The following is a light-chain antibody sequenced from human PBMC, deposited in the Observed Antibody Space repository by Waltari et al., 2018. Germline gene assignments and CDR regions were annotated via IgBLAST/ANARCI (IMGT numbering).Light chain of an antibody. V-gene: IGLV2-23*03. J-gene: IGLJ2*01. CDR2: EGV. CDR1: TRPLALYTL. CDR3: ASYVNYTTFHVV. Sequence: QSALTQPASVSASPGQSITIPCTGATRPLALYTLFSSSQPHPGKGPKLIIFEGVKRPSGVSNRFAGSKSVTPASLTISGLQADDEADYFCASYVNYTTFHVVFGGGTKLTVL.